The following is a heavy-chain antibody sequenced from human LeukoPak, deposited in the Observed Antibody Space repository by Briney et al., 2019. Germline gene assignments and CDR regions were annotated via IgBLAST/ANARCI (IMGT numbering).Heavy chain of an antibody. Sequence: ASVKVSCKVSGYTLTELSMHWVRQAPGKGLEWMGGFDPEDGETIYAQKFQGRVTMTEDTSTDTAYMELSSLRSEDTAVYYCATGGFVDFWSGYRGFDPWGQGTLVTVSS. CDR1: GYTLTELS. J-gene: IGHJ5*02. V-gene: IGHV1-24*01. D-gene: IGHD3-3*01. CDR3: ATGGFVDFWSGYRGFDP. CDR2: FDPEDGET.